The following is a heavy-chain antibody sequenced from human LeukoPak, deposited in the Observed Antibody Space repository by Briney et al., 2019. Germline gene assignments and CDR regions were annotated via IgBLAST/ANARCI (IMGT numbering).Heavy chain of an antibody. D-gene: IGHD3-22*01. J-gene: IGHJ4*02. V-gene: IGHV4-39*01. CDR1: GGSISSTSYY. CDR2: IYYSGST. Sequence: SETLSLTCTVSGGSISSTSYYWGWIRQPPGKRLEWIGTIYYSGSTYYNPSLKSRVTISVDTSKNQFSLKVSSVTAADTAVYYCARSGDYYDSAGYYRLFDYWGQGSLVTVSS. CDR3: ARSGDYYDSAGYYRLFDY.